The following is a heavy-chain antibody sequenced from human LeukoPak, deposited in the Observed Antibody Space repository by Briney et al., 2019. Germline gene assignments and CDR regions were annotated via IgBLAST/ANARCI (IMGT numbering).Heavy chain of an antibody. V-gene: IGHV3-30*03. CDR3: GASGGSKRNLDY. J-gene: IGHJ4*02. D-gene: IGHD1-14*01. CDR2: ISYDGSNK. Sequence: GGSLRLSCAASGFTFSSYGMPWVRQAPGKGLEWVAVISYDGSNKYYADSVKGRFTISRDNSKNTLYLQMNSLRAEDTAVYYCGASGGSKRNLDYWGRETRVTVS. CDR1: GFTFSSYG.